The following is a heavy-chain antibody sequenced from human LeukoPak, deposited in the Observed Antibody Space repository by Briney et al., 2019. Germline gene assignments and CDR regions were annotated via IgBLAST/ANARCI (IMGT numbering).Heavy chain of an antibody. J-gene: IGHJ4*02. CDR3: ASKPGYYDSRGYYSPKYYFDY. CDR1: GGSFSGYY. V-gene: IGHV4-34*01. D-gene: IGHD3-22*01. Sequence: PSETLSLTCAVYGGSFSGYYWSWIRQPPGKGLEWIGEINHSGSTNYNPSLKSRVTISVDTSKNQFSLKLSSVTAADTAVYYCASKPGYYDSRGYYSPKYYFDYWGQGTLVTVSS. CDR2: INHSGST.